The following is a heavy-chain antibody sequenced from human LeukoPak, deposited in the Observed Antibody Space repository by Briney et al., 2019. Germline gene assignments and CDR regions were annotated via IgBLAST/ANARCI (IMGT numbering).Heavy chain of an antibody. D-gene: IGHD2-2*01. Sequence: GRSLRLSCAASGFTFSSYGMHWVRQAPGKGLEWVAVISYDGSNKYYADSVKGRFTISRDNSKNTLYLQMNSLRAEDTAVYYCARDLGCSSTSCRGNYWGQGTLVTVSS. CDR1: GFTFSSYG. CDR2: ISYDGSNK. J-gene: IGHJ4*02. V-gene: IGHV3-30*03. CDR3: ARDLGCSSTSCRGNY.